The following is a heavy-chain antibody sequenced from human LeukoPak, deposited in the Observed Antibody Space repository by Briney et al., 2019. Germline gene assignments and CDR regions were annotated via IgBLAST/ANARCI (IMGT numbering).Heavy chain of an antibody. Sequence: EASVKVSCTVSGYSLTELSIHWVRQAPGKGLEWMGGFDPEDGETIYAQKFQGRVTMTEDTSTDTAHMALRSLRSEDTAVYYCATVGNYYGSGSYYYWFDPWGQGTLVTVSS. D-gene: IGHD3-10*01. CDR3: ATVGNYYGSGSYYYWFDP. CDR2: FDPEDGET. V-gene: IGHV1-24*01. J-gene: IGHJ5*02. CDR1: GYSLTELS.